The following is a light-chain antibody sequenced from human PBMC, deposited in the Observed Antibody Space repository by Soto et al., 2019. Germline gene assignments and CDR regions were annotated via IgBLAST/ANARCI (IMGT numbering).Light chain of an antibody. J-gene: IGLJ2*01. V-gene: IGLV7-43*01. CDR2: STN. CDR1: TGAVTSGYD. CDR3: LLYYGGQLGV. Sequence: QAVVTQEPSLTVSPGGTVTLTCATSTGAVTSGYDPNWFQQKPGQAPRALIYSTNNKYSWTPARFSGSLLGGKAALTLSGVQPEDEDDYYCLLYYGGQLGVFGGGTKLTVL.